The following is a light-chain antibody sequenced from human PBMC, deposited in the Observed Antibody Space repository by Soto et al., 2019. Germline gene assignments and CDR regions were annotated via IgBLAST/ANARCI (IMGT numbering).Light chain of an antibody. V-gene: IGKV3-20*01. J-gene: IGKJ1*01. CDR2: GIS. CDR3: QHHGHSGT. CDR1: QCVTNRY. Sequence: EIVLAESAGTLSLSPGERATLYFRASQCVTNRYFAWYQQPPGQAPRHLIYGISDSAAGLPDSFSGRGAGTDFTATSSRLEAEDFSDYYQQHHGHSGTFGQGTKVDIK.